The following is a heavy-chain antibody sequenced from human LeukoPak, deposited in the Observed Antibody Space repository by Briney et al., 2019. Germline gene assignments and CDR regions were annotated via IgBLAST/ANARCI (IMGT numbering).Heavy chain of an antibody. CDR1: GDSISSSNW. J-gene: IGHJ4*02. Sequence: SETLSLTCAVSGDSISSSNWWTWVRQPPGKGLEWIGEIYHSGSTNYNPSLKSRVTISVDESNNQFSLKLTSVTAADTAVYYCARQSGYSNGFDYWGQGTLVTVSS. V-gene: IGHV4-4*02. D-gene: IGHD5-18*01. CDR3: ARQSGYSNGFDY. CDR2: IYHSGST.